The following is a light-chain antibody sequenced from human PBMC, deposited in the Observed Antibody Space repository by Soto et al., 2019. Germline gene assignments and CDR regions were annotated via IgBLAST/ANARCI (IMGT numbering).Light chain of an antibody. CDR1: QSVSSY. V-gene: IGKV3-11*01. J-gene: IGKJ4*01. CDR3: QQRSNWPLT. Sequence: EIVLTQSPATLSLSPGERATXXXXARQSVSSYLAWYQXKHGQXXRXXIYDASNRATGIPARFSGSGSGTDLTITISSLEPEDFEVYYCQQRSNWPLTFGGGTKVDIK. CDR2: DAS.